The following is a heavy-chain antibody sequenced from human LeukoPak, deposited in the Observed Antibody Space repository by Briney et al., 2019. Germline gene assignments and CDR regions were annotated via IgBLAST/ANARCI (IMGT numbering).Heavy chain of an antibody. D-gene: IGHD4-17*01. J-gene: IGHJ4*02. V-gene: IGHV6-1*01. CDR1: GDSVSSNSVA. CDR3: ARDYGDF. CDR2: TYFRSKWYF. Sequence: SQTLSLTCAISGDSVSSNSVAWNWIRQSPSRGLEWLGRTYFRSKWYFDYAVSVKSRITINPDTSKNQFALHLNSVTPEDTAMYYCARDYGDFWGQGTLVTVSS.